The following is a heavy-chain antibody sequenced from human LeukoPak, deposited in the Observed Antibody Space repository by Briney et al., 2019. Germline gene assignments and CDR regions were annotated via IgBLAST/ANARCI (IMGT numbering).Heavy chain of an antibody. CDR3: ARVGRGWYLLY. CDR2: INPNSGGT. J-gene: IGHJ4*02. D-gene: IGHD6-19*01. V-gene: IGHV1-2*02. Sequence: ASVKVSCKASGSTFTGQYLHWVRLAPAQGLGLMGFINPNSGGTTYAQTFQGRVTMTRDTSISKLYLDLSSLTSDDAAVYYYARVGRGWYLLYWGQGTLVTVSS. CDR1: GSTFTGQY.